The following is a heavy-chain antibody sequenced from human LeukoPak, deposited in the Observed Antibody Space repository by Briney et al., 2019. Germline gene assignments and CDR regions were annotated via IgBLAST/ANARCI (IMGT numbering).Heavy chain of an antibody. D-gene: IGHD6-19*01. CDR2: ISSSGSTI. V-gene: IGHV3-48*03. J-gene: IGHJ4*02. CDR1: GFTYSSYE. CDR3: ARVAWLGNYFDY. Sequence: PGGSLRLSCAASGFTYSSYEMNWVRQAPGKGLEWVSYISSSGSTIYYADSVKGRFTISRDNAKNSLYLQMNSLRAEDMAVYYCARVAWLGNYFDYWGQGTLVTVSS.